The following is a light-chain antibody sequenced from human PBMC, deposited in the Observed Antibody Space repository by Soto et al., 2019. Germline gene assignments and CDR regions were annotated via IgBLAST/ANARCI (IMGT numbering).Light chain of an antibody. CDR3: QQYNKWPIT. CDR2: RAS. Sequence: EIVLTPSPATLSVSPGEGATLSCRASQSVGSLLAWYQQKPGQAPRLLIYRASTRAAGLPDRFSGSGSETDFTLTISSLQSEDFAVYYCQQYNKWPITFGQGTRLEIK. CDR1: QSVGSL. J-gene: IGKJ5*01. V-gene: IGKV3-15*01.